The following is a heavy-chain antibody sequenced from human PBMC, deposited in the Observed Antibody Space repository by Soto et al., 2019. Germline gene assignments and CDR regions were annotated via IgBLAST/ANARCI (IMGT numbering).Heavy chain of an antibody. CDR1: GFTFSSYA. Sequence: QVQLVESGGGVVQPGRSLRLSCAASGFTFSSYAMHWVRQAPGKGLEWVAVISYDGSNKYYADSVKGLFTISRDNSKNTLYLQMNSLRAEDTAVYYCARETYYDFWSGYYLDYWGQGTLVTVSS. CDR2: ISYDGSNK. V-gene: IGHV3-30-3*01. J-gene: IGHJ4*02. D-gene: IGHD3-3*01. CDR3: ARETYYDFWSGYYLDY.